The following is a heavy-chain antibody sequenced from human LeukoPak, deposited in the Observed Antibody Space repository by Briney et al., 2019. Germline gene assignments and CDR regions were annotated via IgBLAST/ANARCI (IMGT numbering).Heavy chain of an antibody. CDR1: GGSISSYY. V-gene: IGHV4-59*08. Sequence: SETLSLTCIVSGGSISSYYWSWIRQPPGKGLGWIGYIYYSGSTNYNPSLKSRVTISVDTSKNQFSLKLSSVTAADTAVYYCARATVTSSFDYWGQGTLVTVSS. J-gene: IGHJ4*02. D-gene: IGHD4-17*01. CDR3: ARATVTSSFDY. CDR2: IYYSGST.